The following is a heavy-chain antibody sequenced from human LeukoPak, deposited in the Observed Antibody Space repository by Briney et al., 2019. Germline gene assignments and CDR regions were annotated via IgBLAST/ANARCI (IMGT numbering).Heavy chain of an antibody. J-gene: IGHJ5*02. CDR3: AREVRAAAGFFEYNWFDP. CDR1: GYTFTSYY. V-gene: IGHV1-46*01. CDR2: INPSGGST. Sequence: ASVKVSCEASGYTFTSYYMHWVRQAPGQGLEWMGIINPSGGSTSYAQKFQGRVTMTRDMSTSTVYMELSSLRSEDTAVYYCAREVRAAAGFFEYNWFDPWGQGTLVTVSS. D-gene: IGHD6-13*01.